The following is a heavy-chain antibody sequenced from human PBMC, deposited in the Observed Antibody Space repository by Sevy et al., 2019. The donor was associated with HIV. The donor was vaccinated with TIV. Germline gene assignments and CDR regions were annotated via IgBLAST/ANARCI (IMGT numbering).Heavy chain of an antibody. Sequence: GGSLRLSCAASGFIFSNYNMNWVRQAPGKGLEWVSSISSSSSYIYYADSVKGRFTISRDYAKNSLYLQMNSLRAEDTAVYYCAGENYYDSEGYRFDYWGQGTLVTVSS. D-gene: IGHD3-22*01. V-gene: IGHV3-21*01. CDR3: AGENYYDSEGYRFDY. J-gene: IGHJ4*02. CDR1: GFIFSNYN. CDR2: ISSSSSYI.